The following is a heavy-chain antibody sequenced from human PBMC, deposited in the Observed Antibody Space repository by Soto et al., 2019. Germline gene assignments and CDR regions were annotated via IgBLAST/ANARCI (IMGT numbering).Heavy chain of an antibody. J-gene: IGHJ4*01. CDR1: GCTFSSYA. CDR2: IITIFGTA. D-gene: IGHD6-19*01. CDR3: AREGIAVAGTLFYFEC. Sequence: AVKCSFKASGCTFSSYAISWVRQAPGQVLECIGGIITIFGTANHAQNFQGRVTITADESTSTEYMELSSLRSEDTAVYYCAREGIAVAGTLFYFECWGHGTLVNVSS. V-gene: IGHV1-69*13.